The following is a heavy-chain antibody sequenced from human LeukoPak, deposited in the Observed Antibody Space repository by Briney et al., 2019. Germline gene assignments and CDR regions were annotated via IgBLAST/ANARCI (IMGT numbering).Heavy chain of an antibody. CDR1: GFTFSSYA. Sequence: GGYLRLSCSASGFTFSSYAMHWVRQAPGKGLEWLPYITSSSSYTNYADSVKGRFTISRDNAKNSLYLQMNSLRAEDTAVYYCAINPGGMDVWGQGTTVTVSS. J-gene: IGHJ6*02. V-gene: IGHV3-21*05. CDR2: ITSSSSYT. CDR3: AINPGGMDV.